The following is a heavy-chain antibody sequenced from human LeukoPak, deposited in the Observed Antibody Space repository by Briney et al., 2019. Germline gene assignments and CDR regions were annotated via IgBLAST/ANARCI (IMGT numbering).Heavy chain of an antibody. D-gene: IGHD4-17*01. V-gene: IGHV3-23*01. CDR2: IRASGGST. CDR3: ARTYFGDYGVTDY. J-gene: IGHJ4*02. CDR1: GFTFSSYA. Sequence: PGGSLRLSCAASGFTFSSYAMSWVRQAPGKGLEWVSGIRASGGSTYYADSVKGRFTISRDNSKNTLYLQMNSLRAEDTALYYCARTYFGDYGVTDYWGQGTLVTVSS.